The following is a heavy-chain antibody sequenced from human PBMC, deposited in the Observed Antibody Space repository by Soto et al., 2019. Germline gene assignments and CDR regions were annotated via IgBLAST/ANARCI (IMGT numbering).Heavy chain of an antibody. V-gene: IGHV3-21*06. CDR2: ISSSSSYI. Sequence: EVQLVESGGGLVKPGGSLRLSCAVSGFTFSSYSMNWVRQAPGKGLECVSSISSSSSYIYYADSVKGRFTISRDNANNSLYLQMNSLRDEDSAVYYCGRGPGGYYDSSGYPSHYFDYWGQGTLVTVSS. J-gene: IGHJ4*02. D-gene: IGHD3-22*01. CDR1: GFTFSSYS. CDR3: GRGPGGYYDSSGYPSHYFDY.